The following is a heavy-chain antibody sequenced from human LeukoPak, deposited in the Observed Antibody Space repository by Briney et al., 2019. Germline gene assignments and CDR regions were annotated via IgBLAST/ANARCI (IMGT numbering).Heavy chain of an antibody. J-gene: IGHJ5*01. CDR2: VNHDGDT. CDR1: GASFNTYY. CDR3: ARGPVALPNDRLNFFFDF. V-gene: IGHV4-34*01. Sequence: PSETLSLTCAVYGASFNTYYWTWIRQSPDKGLEWIGKVNHDGDTNVNPSLRSRVVMSVDASKNQFSLKLTSVTATDTAVYFCARGPVALPNDRLNFFFDFWGQGTLVTVSS. D-gene: IGHD2-8*01.